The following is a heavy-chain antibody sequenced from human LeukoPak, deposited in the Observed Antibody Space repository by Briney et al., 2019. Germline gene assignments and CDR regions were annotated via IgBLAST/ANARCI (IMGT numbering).Heavy chain of an antibody. CDR3: ARGPYYDSSGYPLRY. CDR1: GFTFSSYA. CDR2: ISYDGSNK. V-gene: IGHV3-30*04. Sequence: GALRLSCAASGFTFSSYAMHWVRQAPGKGLEWVAVISYDGSNKYYADSVKGRFTISRDNSKNTLYLQMNSLRAEDTAVYYCARGPYYDSSGYPLRYWGQGTLVTVSS. D-gene: IGHD3-22*01. J-gene: IGHJ4*02.